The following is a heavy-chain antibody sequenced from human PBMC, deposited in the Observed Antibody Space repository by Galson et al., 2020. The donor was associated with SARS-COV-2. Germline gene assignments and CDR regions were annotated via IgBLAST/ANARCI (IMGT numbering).Heavy chain of an antibody. CDR1: GDSISSGGYY. J-gene: IGHJ3*02. CDR2: MYYSGTT. D-gene: IGHD1-1*01. Sequence: SETLSLTCTVSGDSISSGGYYWSWIRQHPGKGLEYTRYMYYSGTTYYNTSLRSRVAISKDASKNQFSMKLSSVTAADTAVYYCARDSWSTGTTATSANDAFDIWGQGTMVTVSS. CDR3: ARDSWSTGTTATSANDAFDI. V-gene: IGHV4-31*03.